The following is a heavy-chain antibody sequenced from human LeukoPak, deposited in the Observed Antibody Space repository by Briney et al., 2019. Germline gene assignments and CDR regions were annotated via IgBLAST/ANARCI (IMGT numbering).Heavy chain of an antibody. CDR1: GGSISSSSYY. J-gene: IGHJ4*02. D-gene: IGHD5-18*01. Sequence: SETLSLTCTVSGGSISSSSYYWSWIRQPAGKGLEWIGRIYTSGSTNYNPSLKSRVTMSVDTSKNQFSLKLSSVTAADTAVYYCARDGSGYSYGGEYDYWGQGTLVTVSS. V-gene: IGHV4-61*02. CDR2: IYTSGST. CDR3: ARDGSGYSYGGEYDY.